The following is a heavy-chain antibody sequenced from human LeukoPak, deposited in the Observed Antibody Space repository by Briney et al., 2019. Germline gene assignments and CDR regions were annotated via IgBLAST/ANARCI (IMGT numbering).Heavy chain of an antibody. Sequence: ASLQISCMGSGSIFTSYWIGCGRPLPGKGLEWMGIIYPGDSNTRYSPSFQGQVTISADKSISTSSLQWSSLKASDTAMEYCARHNGYSSSLGWSDPWGQGTLVTVSS. CDR1: GSIFTSYW. CDR2: IYPGDSNT. D-gene: IGHD6-13*01. V-gene: IGHV5-51*01. J-gene: IGHJ5*02. CDR3: ARHNGYSSSLGWSDP.